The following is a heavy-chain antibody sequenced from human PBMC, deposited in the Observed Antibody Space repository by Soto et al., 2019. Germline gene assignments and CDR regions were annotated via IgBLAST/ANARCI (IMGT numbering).Heavy chain of an antibody. CDR3: AKESYYDSSDYNAFDI. J-gene: IGHJ3*02. CDR1: GFTFSTYG. V-gene: IGHV3-30*18. Sequence: GGSLRLSCAASGFTFSTYGMHWVRQAPGKGLEWVAVISYDGSDKYYADSVKGRSTISRDSSKNMLYLQMNRLRAEDTAIYYCAKESYYDSSDYNAFDIWGQGTMVTVSS. CDR2: ISYDGSDK. D-gene: IGHD3-22*01.